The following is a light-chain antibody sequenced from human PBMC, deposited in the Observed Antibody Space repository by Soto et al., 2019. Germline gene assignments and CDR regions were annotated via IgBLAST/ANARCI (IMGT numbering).Light chain of an antibody. V-gene: IGLV2-14*03. J-gene: IGLJ1*01. CDR1: SSDVGAYNY. CDR2: DVS. CDR3: SSYTSSSTYV. Sequence: QSALIHPASVSGSPGQSITISCTGTSSDVGAYNYVSWYQHHPGKAPKLMIYDVSNRPSGVSYRFSGSKSDNTASLTISVLQAEDEADYYCSSYTSSSTYVFGTGTKVTVL.